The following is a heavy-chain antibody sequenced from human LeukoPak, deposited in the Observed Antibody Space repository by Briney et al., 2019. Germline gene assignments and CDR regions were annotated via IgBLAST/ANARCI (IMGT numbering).Heavy chain of an antibody. Sequence: ASVKVSCKASGYTFTGYYMHWVRQAPGQGLEWMGWINPNSGGTNYAQKFQGSVTMTRDTSISTAYMELSRLRSDDTAVYYCARLIGGKQQLGYYYMDVWGKGTTVTVSS. CDR1: GYTFTGYY. J-gene: IGHJ6*03. CDR3: ARLIGGKQQLGYYYMDV. D-gene: IGHD6-13*01. CDR2: INPNSGGT. V-gene: IGHV1-2*02.